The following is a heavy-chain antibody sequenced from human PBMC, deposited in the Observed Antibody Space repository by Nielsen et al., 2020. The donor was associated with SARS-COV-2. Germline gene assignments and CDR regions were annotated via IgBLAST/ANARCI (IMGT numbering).Heavy chain of an antibody. CDR2: INPSGGGT. V-gene: IGHV1-46*01. J-gene: IGHJ4*02. CDR1: GYTFTMYY. Sequence: ASVKVSCKASGYTFTMYYMHWVRQAPGQGLEWMGIINPSGGGTSYAQKFQGRVTMTRDTSTSTVYMELSSLRSEDTAVYYCVAYGSGTKAHFDYWGQGTLVTVSS. CDR3: VAYGSGTKAHFDY. D-gene: IGHD2-15*01.